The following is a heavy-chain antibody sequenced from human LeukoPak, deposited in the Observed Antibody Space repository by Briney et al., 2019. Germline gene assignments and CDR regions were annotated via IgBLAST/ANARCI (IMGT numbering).Heavy chain of an antibody. V-gene: IGHV3-33*08. D-gene: IGHD6-19*01. CDR3: AKGPIAVAGTPSIYQH. J-gene: IGHJ1*01. Sequence: GGSLRLSCAASGFTVSSHYMSWVRQAPGKGLEWVAVIWSDGSIKYYADSVKGRFTISRDNSRNTLYLQMNSLRAEDTAVYYCAKGPIAVAGTPSIYQHWGQGTLVTVSS. CDR1: GFTVSSHY. CDR2: IWSDGSIK.